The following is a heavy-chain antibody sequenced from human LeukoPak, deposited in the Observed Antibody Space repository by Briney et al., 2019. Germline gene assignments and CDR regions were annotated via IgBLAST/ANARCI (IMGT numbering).Heavy chain of an antibody. D-gene: IGHD5-24*01. CDR2: IYYSGST. V-gene: IGHV4-31*03. J-gene: IGHJ2*01. CDR1: GGSISSGGYY. Sequence: PSQTLSLTCTVSGGSISSGGYYWSWIRQHPGKGLEWIGYIYYSGSTYYNPSLKSRVTISVDTSKNQFSLKLNSVTAADTAVYYCARDVLSGDGFNFGWYFDLWGRGTLVTVSS. CDR3: ARDVLSGDGFNFGWYFDL.